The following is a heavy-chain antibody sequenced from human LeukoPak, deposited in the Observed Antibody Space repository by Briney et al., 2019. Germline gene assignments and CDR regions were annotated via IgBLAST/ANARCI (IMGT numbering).Heavy chain of an antibody. J-gene: IGHJ4*02. Sequence: HSGGSLRLSCAASGFTFSSYAMSWVRQAPGKGLEWVSAISGSGGSTYCADSVKGRFTISRDNSKNTLYLQMNSLRAEDTAVYYCAKDLDIVVVVAATTPLGYWGQGTLVTVSS. V-gene: IGHV3-23*01. CDR3: AKDLDIVVVVAATTPLGY. CDR1: GFTFSSYA. D-gene: IGHD2-15*01. CDR2: ISGSGGST.